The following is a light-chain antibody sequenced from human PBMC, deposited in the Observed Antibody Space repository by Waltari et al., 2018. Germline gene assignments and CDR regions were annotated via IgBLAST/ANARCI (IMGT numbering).Light chain of an antibody. CDR1: AFTKQY. Sequence: SYELTQPPSLSVFPGQTARISCSGDAFTKQYGFWYQQRPGQAPLLVIYKDSERPSGTPGRVSGARSGKTVTLTISGVQAEDGGDYYCLSADSTSTYGVFGGGTKVTVL. V-gene: IGLV3-25*03. CDR2: KDS. CDR3: LSADSTSTYGV. J-gene: IGLJ3*02.